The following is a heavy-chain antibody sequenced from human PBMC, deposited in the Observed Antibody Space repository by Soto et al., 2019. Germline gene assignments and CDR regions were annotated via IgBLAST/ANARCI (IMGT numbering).Heavy chain of an antibody. D-gene: IGHD3-3*01. V-gene: IGHV3-7*01. CDR3: ARVSLEWLLSSYYYCYGMDV. Sequence: GGSLRLSCAASGFTFSSYWMSWVRQAPGKGLEWVANIKQDGSEKYYVDSVKGRFTISRDNAKNSLYLQMNSLRAEDTAVYYCARVSLEWLLSSYYYCYGMDVWGQGTTVTVSS. J-gene: IGHJ6*02. CDR2: IKQDGSEK. CDR1: GFTFSSYW.